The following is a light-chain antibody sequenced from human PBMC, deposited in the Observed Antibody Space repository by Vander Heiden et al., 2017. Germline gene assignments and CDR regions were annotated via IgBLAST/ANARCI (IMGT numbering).Light chain of an antibody. CDR2: DTS. CDR3: QQFRRYPRT. Sequence: AIQLTQSPSSLSASVGDRVTITCRASPGIGSALAWFQQKPGTAPKLLIYDTSRLETGVPSRFSVSGSETDFTLTISSLQPEDFATYYCQQFRRYPRTFGQGTRLEIK. V-gene: IGKV1-13*02. J-gene: IGKJ5*01. CDR1: PGIGSA.